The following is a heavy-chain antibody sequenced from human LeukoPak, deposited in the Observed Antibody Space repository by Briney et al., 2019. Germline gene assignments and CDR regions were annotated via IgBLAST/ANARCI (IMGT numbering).Heavy chain of an antibody. J-gene: IGHJ4*02. CDR3: ARATYSSGWGTSDY. V-gene: IGHV4-59*01. D-gene: IGHD6-19*01. CDR1: GGSISSYY. Sequence: SETLSLTCTVSGGSISSYYWSWIRQPPGKGLEWIGYIYYSGSTNYNPSLKSRVTISVDTSKNQFSLKLTSVTAADTAVYYCARATYSSGWGTSDYWGQGTLVTVSS. CDR2: IYYSGST.